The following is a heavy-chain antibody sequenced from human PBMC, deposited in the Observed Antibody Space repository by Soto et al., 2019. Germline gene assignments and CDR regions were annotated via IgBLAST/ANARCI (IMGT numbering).Heavy chain of an antibody. CDR3: ARGLRIAAAGRPYYYYGMDV. Sequence: SVKVSCKASGGTFSSYAISWVRQAPGQGLEWMGGIIPIFGTANYAQKFQGRVTITADESTSTAYMELSSLRSEDTAVYYCARGLRIAAAGRPYYYYGMDVWGQGTTVTVS. D-gene: IGHD6-13*01. CDR1: GGTFSSYA. V-gene: IGHV1-69*13. CDR2: IIPIFGTA. J-gene: IGHJ6*02.